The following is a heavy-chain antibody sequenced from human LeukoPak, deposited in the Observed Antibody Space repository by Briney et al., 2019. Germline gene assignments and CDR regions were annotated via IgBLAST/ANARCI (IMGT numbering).Heavy chain of an antibody. CDR3: ATQRDGMVVRGVTLDY. J-gene: IGHJ4*02. CDR1: GFHFHNFA. V-gene: IGHV3-30*04. Sequence: GSLRLSCEASGFHFHNFAMHWVRQAPGKGLEWVAGISNDERNKYYTASVKGRFTISRDNAKNSLYLQMNSLRAEDTAVYYCATQRDGMVVRGVTLDYWGQGTLVTVSS. D-gene: IGHD3-10*01. CDR2: ISNDERNK.